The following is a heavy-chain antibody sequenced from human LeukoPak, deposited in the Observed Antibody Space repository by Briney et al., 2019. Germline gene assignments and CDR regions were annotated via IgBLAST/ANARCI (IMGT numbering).Heavy chain of an antibody. CDR2: IKQDGSEK. CDR3: ARVGERELYYFDY. Sequence: PGGSLRLSCAASGFTFSSYWMSWVRQAPGKGLEWVANIKQDGSEKYYVDSVKGRFTISRDNAKNSLYLQMNSLRAEDTAVYYCARVGERELYYFDYWGQGTLVTVSS. CDR1: GFTFSSYW. V-gene: IGHV3-7*01. J-gene: IGHJ4*02. D-gene: IGHD3-10*01.